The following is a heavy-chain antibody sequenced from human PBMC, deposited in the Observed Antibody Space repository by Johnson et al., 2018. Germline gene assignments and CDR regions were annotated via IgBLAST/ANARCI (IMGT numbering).Heavy chain of an antibody. V-gene: IGHV4-34*01. Sequence: QVQLQQWGAGLLKPSETLSLTCAVYGGSFSGYYWSWIRQPPGKGLEWIGYIYYSGSTNYNPSLKSRVTISVDTSKNQFSLKLGSVTAADTAVYYCAGKPRYYGSGSDAFDIWGQGTMVTVSS. CDR1: GGSFSGYY. J-gene: IGHJ3*02. CDR3: AGKPRYYGSGSDAFDI. CDR2: IYYSGST. D-gene: IGHD3-10*01.